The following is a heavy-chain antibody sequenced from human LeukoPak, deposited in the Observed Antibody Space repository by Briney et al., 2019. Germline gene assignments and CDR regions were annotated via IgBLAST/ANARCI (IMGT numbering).Heavy chain of an antibody. CDR3: AKDPYSSGSYYFDY. V-gene: IGHV3-9*01. Sequence: PGGSLRLSCAASGFTFDDYAMHWVRQAPGKGLEWVSGISWNSGSIGYADSVKGRFTISRDNAKNSLYLQMNSLRAEDTALYYCAKDPYSSGSYYFDYWGQGTLVTVSS. CDR1: GFTFDDYA. J-gene: IGHJ4*02. CDR2: ISWNSGSI. D-gene: IGHD6-19*01.